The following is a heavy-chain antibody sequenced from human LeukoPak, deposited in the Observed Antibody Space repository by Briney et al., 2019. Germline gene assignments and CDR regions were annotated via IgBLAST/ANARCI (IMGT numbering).Heavy chain of an antibody. CDR3: ARGEVSGYYGY. D-gene: IGHD3-22*01. V-gene: IGHV3-74*01. CDR1: GFTYSSYW. Sequence: GGPLRLXCAASGFTYSSYWMHWVRRAPGKGLVWVSRINSDGSSTSYADSVKGRFTISRDNAKNTLYLQMNSLRAEDTAVYYCARGEVSGYYGYWGQGTLITVSS. J-gene: IGHJ4*02. CDR2: INSDGSST.